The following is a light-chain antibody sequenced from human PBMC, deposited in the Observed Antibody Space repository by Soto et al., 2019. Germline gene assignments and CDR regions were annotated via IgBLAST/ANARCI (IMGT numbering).Light chain of an antibody. CDR3: CSFTSSDTHV. Sequence: QSALTQPASVSGSPGQSITISCTGTSSDFGGYDFVSWHQQRPGKAPKLMIYDVTNRPSGVSNRFSGSKSGNTASLTISGLQAEDEAEYYCCSFTSSDTHVFGTGTKLAVL. CDR1: SSDFGGYDF. J-gene: IGLJ1*01. CDR2: DVT. V-gene: IGLV2-14*01.